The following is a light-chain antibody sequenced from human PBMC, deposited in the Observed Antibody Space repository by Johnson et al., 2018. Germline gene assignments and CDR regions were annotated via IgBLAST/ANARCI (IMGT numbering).Light chain of an antibody. CDR1: SSNIGNNY. CDR2: ENN. Sequence: QPVLTQPPSVSAAPGQKVTISCSGISSNIGNNYVSWYQQLPGTAPKLLIYENNKRPSGIPDRFPGSKSGPSATSAITGPQPGEEADYYCGTWDSRLSAGNVFGTGTKVTVL. V-gene: IGLV1-51*02. CDR3: GTWDSRLSAGNV. J-gene: IGLJ1*01.